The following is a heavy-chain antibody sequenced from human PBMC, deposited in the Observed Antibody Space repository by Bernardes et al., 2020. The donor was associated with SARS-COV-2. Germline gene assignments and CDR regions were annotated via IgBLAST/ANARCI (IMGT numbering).Heavy chain of an antibody. V-gene: IGHV1-2*02. CDR2: INPNSGGT. D-gene: IGHD6-19*01. Sequence: ASVKVSCKASGYTFTGYYMHWVRQAPGQGLEWMGWINPNSGGTNYAQKFQGRVTMTRDTSISTAYMELSRLRSDDTAVYYCAREAYIAVAGYYYYYGMDVWGQGTTVTVYS. J-gene: IGHJ6*02. CDR3: AREAYIAVAGYYYYYGMDV. CDR1: GYTFTGYY.